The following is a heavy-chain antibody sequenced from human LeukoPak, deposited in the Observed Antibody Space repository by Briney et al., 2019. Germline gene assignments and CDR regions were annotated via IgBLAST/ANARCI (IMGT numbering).Heavy chain of an antibody. Sequence: PGGSLRLSCAASGFTFSSYAMHWVRQAPGKGLEWVAVISYDGSNKYYADSVKGRFTLSRDNSKNTLYLQMNSPRAEDTAVYYCASALVDIVATIKFDYWGQGTLVTVSS. D-gene: IGHD5-12*01. V-gene: IGHV3-30*04. CDR2: ISYDGSNK. CDR3: ASALVDIVATIKFDY. CDR1: GFTFSSYA. J-gene: IGHJ4*02.